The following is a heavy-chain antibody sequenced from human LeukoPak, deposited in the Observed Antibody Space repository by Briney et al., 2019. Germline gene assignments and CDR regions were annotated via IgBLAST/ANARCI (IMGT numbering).Heavy chain of an antibody. V-gene: IGHV1-69*05. J-gene: IGHJ4*02. CDR1: GGTFSSYA. CDR2: IIPIFGTA. D-gene: IGHD3-22*01. Sequence: VASVKVSCKASGGTFSSYAISWVRQAPGQGLEWMGRIIPIFGTANYAQKFQGRVTITTDESTSTAYMELSSLRSEDTAVYYCARAGITMIVATSLDYWGQGTLVTVSS. CDR3: ARAGITMIVATSLDY.